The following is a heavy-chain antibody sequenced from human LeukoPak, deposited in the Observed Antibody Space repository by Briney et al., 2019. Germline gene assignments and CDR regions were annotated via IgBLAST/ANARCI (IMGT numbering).Heavy chain of an antibody. D-gene: IGHD3-3*01. V-gene: IGHV3-21*01. CDR1: GVTISSYW. CDR3: ARDFDYDFWRGYPYCDL. J-gene: IGHJ4*02. Sequence: KTGGSLRLSCAASGVTISSYWMNWVRQPPGKGLEWVSSIGGRTTSISYAHSVEGRFTISRDNAKNSLFLQMNSLRAEDTAVYYCARDFDYDFWRGYPYCDLWGQGTLVTVSS. CDR2: IGGRTTSI.